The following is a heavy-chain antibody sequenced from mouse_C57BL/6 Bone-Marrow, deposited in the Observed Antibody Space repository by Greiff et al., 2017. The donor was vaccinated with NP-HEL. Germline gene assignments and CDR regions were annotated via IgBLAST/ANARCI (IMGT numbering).Heavy chain of an antibody. CDR1: GYTFTSYW. J-gene: IGHJ3*01. Sequence: VQLQQPGAELVKPGASVKLSCKASGYTFTSYWMHWVKQRPGQGLEWIGMIHPNGGSTNYNEKFKSKATLTVDKSSSTAYMQLSSLTSEDSAVYYCARGDSSGYRFAYWGQGTLVTVSA. D-gene: IGHD3-2*02. CDR2: IHPNGGST. CDR3: ARGDSSGYRFAY. V-gene: IGHV1-64*01.